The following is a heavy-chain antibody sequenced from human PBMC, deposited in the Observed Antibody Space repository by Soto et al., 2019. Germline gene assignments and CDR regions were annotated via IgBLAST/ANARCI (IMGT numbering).Heavy chain of an antibody. CDR3: ARLPENYGGAFDV. Sequence: SETLSLTCTVSSGSVSTNNWWSWVRQSPGKGLEWIGEIYHDGSTDYTPSLKSRATISLDQSRNQFSLSLRSVTAADTAIYYCARLPENYGGAFDVWGQGTMVTV. V-gene: IGHV4-4*02. J-gene: IGHJ3*01. CDR1: SGSVSTNNW. CDR2: IYHDGST. D-gene: IGHD1-7*01.